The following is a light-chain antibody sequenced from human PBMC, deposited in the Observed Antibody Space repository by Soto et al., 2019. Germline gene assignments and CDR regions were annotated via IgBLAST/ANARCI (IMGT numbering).Light chain of an antibody. J-gene: IGLJ3*02. CDR2: LKSDGSY. CDR3: QTWGTGFQV. CDR1: SGQNSYA. Sequence: QPVLTQSPSASASLGASVKLTCTLTSGQNSYAIAWHQQQPGKGPRYLMNLKSDGSYSRGDGIPDRFSGSSSGAERYLTISRLQSEDEADYYCQTWGTGFQVFGGGTKVTVL. V-gene: IGLV4-69*02.